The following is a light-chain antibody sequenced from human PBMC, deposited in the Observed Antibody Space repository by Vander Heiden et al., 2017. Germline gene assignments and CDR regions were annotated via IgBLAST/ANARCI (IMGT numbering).Light chain of an antibody. CDR1: QDISHY. J-gene: IGKJ1*01. Sequence: DIQMTQSPSALSASVGDRVTITCRASQDISHYLAWYQQKPGKTPKLLIFDASILEPRAPSRFSGSGSGTDFTLTISRLQTEDVATYYCQKYDSVPWTFGPGTRVEIK. V-gene: IGKV1-27*01. CDR3: QKYDSVPWT. CDR2: DAS.